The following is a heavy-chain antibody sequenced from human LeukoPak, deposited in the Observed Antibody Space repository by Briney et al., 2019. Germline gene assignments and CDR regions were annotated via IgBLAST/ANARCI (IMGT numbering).Heavy chain of an antibody. CDR3: ARALSRIAAAGTSGADY. CDR2: ISYDGSNK. D-gene: IGHD6-13*01. V-gene: IGHV3-30*04. Sequence: GRSLRLSCAASGCTFSSYAMHWVRQAPGKGLEWVAVISYDGSNKYYADSVKGRFTISRDNSKNTLYLQMNSLRAEDTAVYYCARALSRIAAAGTSGADYWGQGTLVTVSS. CDR1: GCTFSSYA. J-gene: IGHJ4*02.